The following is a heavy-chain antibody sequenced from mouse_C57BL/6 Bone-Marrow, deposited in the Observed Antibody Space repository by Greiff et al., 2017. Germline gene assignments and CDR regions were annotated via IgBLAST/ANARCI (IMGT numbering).Heavy chain of an antibody. V-gene: IGHV3-6*01. J-gene: IGHJ2*01. CDR3: ARAGDGYYGY. D-gene: IGHD2-3*01. CDR2: ISYDGSN. CDR1: GYSITSGYY. Sequence: VQLQQSGPGLVKPSQSLSLTCSVTGYSITSGYYWNWIRQFPGNKLEWMGYISYDGSNNYNPSLKNRISITRDTSKNQFFLKLNSVTTEDTATYYCARAGDGYYGYWGQGTTLTVSS.